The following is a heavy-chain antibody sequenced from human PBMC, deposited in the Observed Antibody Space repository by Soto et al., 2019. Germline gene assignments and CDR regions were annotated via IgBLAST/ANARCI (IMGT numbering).Heavy chain of an antibody. V-gene: IGHV4-30-2*01. J-gene: IGHJ5*02. Sequence: PSETLSLTCTVSGVSISSGGYYWSWIRQQPGKGLEWIGYIYHSGSTYYNPSLKSRVTISVDRSKNQFSLKLSSVTAADTAVYYCARAPGYSGNWFDPWGQGTLVTVSS. CDR3: ARAPGYSGNWFDP. CDR2: IYHSGST. D-gene: IGHD1-26*01. CDR1: GVSISSGGYY.